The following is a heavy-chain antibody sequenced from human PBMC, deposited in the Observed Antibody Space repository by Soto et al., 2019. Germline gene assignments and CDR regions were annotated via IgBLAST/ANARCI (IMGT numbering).Heavy chain of an antibody. Sequence: SQTLSLTCGISGDSVSSNGAAWHWIRQSPSRGLEWLGRTYYRSKWYNDYAVSVKSRITINPDTSKNQFSLQLNSVTPEDTAVYYCARGADYDSSGYYYIGYWGQGTLVT. D-gene: IGHD3-22*01. V-gene: IGHV6-1*01. J-gene: IGHJ4*02. CDR3: ARGADYDSSGYYYIGY. CDR2: TYYRSKWYN. CDR1: GDSVSSNGAA.